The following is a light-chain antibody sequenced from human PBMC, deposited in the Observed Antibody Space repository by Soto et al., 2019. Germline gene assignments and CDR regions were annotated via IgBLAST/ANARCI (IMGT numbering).Light chain of an antibody. Sequence: QSVLTQPPSASGAPGQRVTISCSGSASNIGRDPVNWYQQVPGTAPKLLIYENNHRPSGVPDRFSGSKSGTSASLVISGLQSEDKAEYFCAGWDGSLKGFVFGTGTKVTVL. CDR1: ASNIGRDP. J-gene: IGLJ1*01. CDR3: AGWDGSLKGFV. CDR2: ENN. V-gene: IGLV1-44*01.